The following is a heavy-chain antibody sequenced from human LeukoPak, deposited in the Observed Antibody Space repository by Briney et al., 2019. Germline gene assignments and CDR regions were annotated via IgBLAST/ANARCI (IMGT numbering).Heavy chain of an antibody. J-gene: IGHJ4*02. D-gene: IGHD3-3*01. V-gene: IGHV4-4*02. Sequence: SETLSLTCGVSGGSISSTNWWTWVRQPPGKGLEWIGEVHLDGRTNYNPSLKSRLTMSVDLSENHISLKLTSVTAADTAVYYCAREGGFYRPLDYSGQGTLVTVSS. CDR3: AREGGFYRPLDY. CDR1: GGSISSTNW. CDR2: VHLDGRT.